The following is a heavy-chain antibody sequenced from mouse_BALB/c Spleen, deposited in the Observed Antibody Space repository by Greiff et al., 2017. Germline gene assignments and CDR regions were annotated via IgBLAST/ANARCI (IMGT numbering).Heavy chain of an antibody. Sequence: QVQLKQSGAELVRPGSSVKISCKASGYAFSSYWMNWVKQRPGQGLEWIGQIYPGDGDTNYNGKFKGKATLTADKSSSTAYMQLSSLTSEDSAVYFCARSGSYWSFDVWGAGTTVTVSS. CDR1: GYAFSSYW. V-gene: IGHV1-80*01. J-gene: IGHJ1*01. CDR2: IYPGDGDT. D-gene: IGHD1-1*02. CDR3: ARSGSYWSFDV.